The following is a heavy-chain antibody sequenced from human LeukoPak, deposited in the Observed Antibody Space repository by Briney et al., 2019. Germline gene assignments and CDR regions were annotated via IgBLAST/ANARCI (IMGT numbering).Heavy chain of an antibody. Sequence: PGGSLSLSCAPSEFTFSNAVMSWVRQAPGTGLGWCGRIKSKTDVGTTDYAVPVKGRFTISRDGSKDTFYVQMNSLKSEDTAVYYCDTDWMGIGDHWGQGTLVTVSS. CDR3: DTDWMGIGDH. D-gene: IGHD6-13*01. CDR1: EFTFSNAV. CDR2: IKSKTDVGTT. J-gene: IGHJ4*02. V-gene: IGHV3-15*01.